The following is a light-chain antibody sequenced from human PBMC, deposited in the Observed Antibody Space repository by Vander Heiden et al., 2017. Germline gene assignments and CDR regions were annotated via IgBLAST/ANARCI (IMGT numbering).Light chain of an antibody. CDR3: QQYYSYPQT. Sequence: IRMTESPSSLSASTGDRVTITCRASQGISSYLAWYQQKPGKAPKLLIYAASTLQSGVPSRFSGSGSGTDFTLTISCLQSEDFATYYCQQYYSYPQTFGQGTRVEIK. V-gene: IGKV1-8*01. J-gene: IGKJ1*01. CDR2: AAS. CDR1: QGISSY.